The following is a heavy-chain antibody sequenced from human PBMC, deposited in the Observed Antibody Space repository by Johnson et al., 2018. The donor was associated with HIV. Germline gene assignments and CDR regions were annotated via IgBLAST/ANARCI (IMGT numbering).Heavy chain of an antibody. CDR2: SWNSGSI. V-gene: IGHV3-66*02. CDR3: ARDPSVGASSAFDI. J-gene: IGHJ3*02. Sequence: VQLVESGGGLVKRGGSLRLSCAASGFTVSSNYMSWVRQAPGKGLEWVSGISWNSGSIGYADSVKGRFTISRDNSKNTLYLQMNSLRAEDTAVYYCARDPSVGASSAFDIWGQGTMVTVSS. D-gene: IGHD1-26*01. CDR1: GFTVSSNY.